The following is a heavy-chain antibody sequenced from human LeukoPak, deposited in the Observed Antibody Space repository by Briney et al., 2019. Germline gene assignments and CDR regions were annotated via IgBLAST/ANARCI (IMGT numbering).Heavy chain of an antibody. CDR2: IIPIFGTA. V-gene: IGHV1-69*01. J-gene: IGHJ4*02. Sequence: SVKVSCKASGGTFSSYSISWVRQAPGQGLEWMGGIIPIFGTANYAQKFQGRVTITADESTSTAYMELSSLRSEDTAVYYCARDRDYDSSGYYKKYFVYWGQGTLVTVSS. CDR1: GGTFSSYS. D-gene: IGHD3-22*01. CDR3: ARDRDYDSSGYYKKYFVY.